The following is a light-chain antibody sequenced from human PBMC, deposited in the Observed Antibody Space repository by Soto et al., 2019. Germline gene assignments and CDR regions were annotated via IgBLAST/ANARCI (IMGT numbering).Light chain of an antibody. J-gene: IGLJ3*02. CDR1: SSDIINNRY. Sequence: QSSLTQPASVSGSPGQSITISCTGSSSDIINNRYVSWYQQHPDKAPKLMIYEVGNRPSGVSSRFSGSKSGNTASLTISGLQPEDEADYYCTSYTSSNTWMFGGGTKVTVL. CDR2: EVG. V-gene: IGLV2-14*01. CDR3: TSYTSSNTWM.